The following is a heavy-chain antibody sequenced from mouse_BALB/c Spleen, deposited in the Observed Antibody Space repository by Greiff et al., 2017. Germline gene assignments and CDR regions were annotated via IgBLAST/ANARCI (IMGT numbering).Heavy chain of an antibody. CDR3: ALYGNWYFDV. CDR2: ISYDGSN. D-gene: IGHD2-10*02. Sequence: EVQLVESGPGLVKPSQSLSLTCSVTGYSITSGYYWNWIRQFPGNKLEWMGYISYDGSNNYNPSLKNRISITRDTSKNQFFLKLNSVTTEDTATYYCALYGNWYFDVWGAGTTVTVSS. J-gene: IGHJ1*01. CDR1: GYSITSGYY. V-gene: IGHV3-6*02.